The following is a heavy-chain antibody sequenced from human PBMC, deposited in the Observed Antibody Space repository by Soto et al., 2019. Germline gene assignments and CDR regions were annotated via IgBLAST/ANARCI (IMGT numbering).Heavy chain of an antibody. V-gene: IGHV3-23*01. D-gene: IGHD3-16*01. CDR3: AKDLEFWGSYHRFDY. CDR1: GFTFSSYA. Sequence: EVQLLESGGGLVQPGGSLRLSCAASGFTFSSYAMSWVRQAPGKGLEWVSASSGSGGSTYYADSVKGRFTISRDNSKNELYMQMNSLRAEDTAVYYCAKDLEFWGSYHRFDYWGQGTLVTVSS. J-gene: IGHJ4*02. CDR2: SSGSGGST.